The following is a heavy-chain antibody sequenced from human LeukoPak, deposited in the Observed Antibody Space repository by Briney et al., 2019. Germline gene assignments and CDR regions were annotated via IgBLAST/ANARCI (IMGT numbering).Heavy chain of an antibody. CDR2: INPSGGST. J-gene: IGHJ4*02. D-gene: IGHD3-3*01. Sequence: ASVKVSCKASGYTFTSYYMHWVRQAPGQGLEWMGIINPSGGSTSYAQKFQGRVTMTRDTSTSTVYMELSSLRSEDTAVYYCARDLLGITIFGAVRSSYYWGQGTLVTVSS. CDR3: ARDLLGITIFGAVRSSYY. V-gene: IGHV1-46*01. CDR1: GYTFTSYY.